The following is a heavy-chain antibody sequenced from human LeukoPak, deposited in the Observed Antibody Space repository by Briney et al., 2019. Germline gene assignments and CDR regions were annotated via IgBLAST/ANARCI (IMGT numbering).Heavy chain of an antibody. V-gene: IGHV4-59*08. CDR2: IYYSGST. CDR3: ARHYSITGGRLSGYWLDP. J-gene: IGHJ5*02. CDR1: GGSVSSYY. D-gene: IGHD7-27*01. Sequence: ASETLSLTCTVSGGSVSSYYWSWIRQPPGKGLEWIGYIYYSGSTNYNPSLKSRVTISVDTSKNQFSLKLSSVTAADTAVYYCARHYSITGGRLSGYWLDPWGQGTLVTVSS.